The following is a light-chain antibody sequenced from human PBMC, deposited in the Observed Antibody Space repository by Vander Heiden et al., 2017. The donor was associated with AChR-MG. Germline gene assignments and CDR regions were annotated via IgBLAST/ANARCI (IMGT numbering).Light chain of an antibody. V-gene: IGLV2-14*03. CDR1: SSDVGGYNY. CDR3: SSYTSSSTPVV. Sequence: QSALPRPPSLSGSPGPSITISCTGTSSDVGGYNYVSWYQQHPGKAPKLMIYDVSNRPSGVSNRFSGSKSGNTASLTISGLQAEDEADYYCSSYTSSSTPVVFGGGTKLTVL. CDR2: DVS. J-gene: IGLJ2*01.